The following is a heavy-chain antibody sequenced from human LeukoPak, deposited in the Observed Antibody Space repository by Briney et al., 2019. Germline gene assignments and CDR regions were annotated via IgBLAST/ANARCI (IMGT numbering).Heavy chain of an antibody. V-gene: IGHV3-11*01. CDR3: VRDPPEVTTSLLDY. Sequence: GGSLRLSCAASGFTFSDYYMSWIRQAPGKGLEWVSYISSSGSTIYYADSVKGRFTISRDNAKNSLYLQMNSLRAEDTAVYYCVRDPPEVTTSLLDYWGQGTLVTVSS. CDR1: GFTFSDYY. J-gene: IGHJ4*02. CDR2: ISSSGSTI. D-gene: IGHD4-17*01.